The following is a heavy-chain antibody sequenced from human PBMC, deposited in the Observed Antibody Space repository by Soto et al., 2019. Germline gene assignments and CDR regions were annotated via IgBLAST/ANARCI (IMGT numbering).Heavy chain of an antibody. CDR3: VRDRGYDAFDI. D-gene: IGHD2-15*01. Sequence: GGSLRLSCVVTGVSFRNFAMSWVRQAPGKGLEWISGISGSGENTYYIDSVKGRFTISRDNAKNSLYVQMNSLRAEDTAVYYCVRDRGYDAFDIWGQGTMVTVSS. CDR1: GVSFRNFA. V-gene: IGHV3-23*01. CDR2: ISGSGENT. J-gene: IGHJ3*02.